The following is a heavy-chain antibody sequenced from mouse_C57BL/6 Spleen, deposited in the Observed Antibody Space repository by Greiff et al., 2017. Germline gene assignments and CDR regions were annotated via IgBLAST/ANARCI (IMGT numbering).Heavy chain of an antibody. J-gene: IGHJ3*02. V-gene: IGHV2-9*01. CDR3: GKRGYGNYEGFGD. CDR1: GFSLTSYG. D-gene: IGHD2-1*01. Sequence: VQGVGSGPGLVAPSQSLSITCTVSGFSLTSYGVDWVRQPPGKGLEWLGVIWGGGSTNYNSALMSRLSISKDNSKSQVFLKRNSLQTDDADMYYCGKRGYGNYEGFGDWGQGILVTVSA. CDR2: IWGGGST.